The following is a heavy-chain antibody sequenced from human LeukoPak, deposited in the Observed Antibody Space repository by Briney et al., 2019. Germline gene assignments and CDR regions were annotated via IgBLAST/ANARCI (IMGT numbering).Heavy chain of an antibody. CDR3: AIPAVAGTNFDY. J-gene: IGHJ4*02. Sequence: GGALRLSCAASGFTFSSYAMSWVRQAAGKGREGVSAICGSGGSTYYADYVKGRFTISRDNSKNTLYLQMNSLRAEDTAVYYCAIPAVAGTNFDYWGQGTLVTVSS. D-gene: IGHD6-19*01. CDR1: GFTFSSYA. CDR2: ICGSGGST. V-gene: IGHV3-23*01.